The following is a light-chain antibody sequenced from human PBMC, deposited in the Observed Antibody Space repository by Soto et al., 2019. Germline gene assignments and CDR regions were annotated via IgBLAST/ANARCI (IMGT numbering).Light chain of an antibody. CDR2: DAS. CDR3: QQYNSYPWT. J-gene: IGKJ1*01. V-gene: IGKV1-5*01. CDR1: QSISSW. Sequence: DIQMTQSPSTLSASVGDRVTITCRASQSISSWLAWYQQKPGKAPKLLIYDASSLESGVPSRFSGRGSGTEFTLTISSLQPDDFATYYCQQYNSYPWTFGQGTKVEI.